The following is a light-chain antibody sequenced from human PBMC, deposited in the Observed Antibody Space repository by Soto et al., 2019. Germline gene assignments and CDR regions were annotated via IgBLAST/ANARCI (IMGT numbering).Light chain of an antibody. CDR1: QSINSF. CDR3: QQSDRTPQT. Sequence: DTQMTQSPSSLSASVGDRVTITCRASQSINSFLNWYQQKPGKAPKLLIYTTSSLQSGVPSRFSGSGSGTDFTLTISSLQPEDFATYYCQQSDRTPQTFGGGTRVEIK. J-gene: IGKJ4*01. V-gene: IGKV1-39*01. CDR2: TTS.